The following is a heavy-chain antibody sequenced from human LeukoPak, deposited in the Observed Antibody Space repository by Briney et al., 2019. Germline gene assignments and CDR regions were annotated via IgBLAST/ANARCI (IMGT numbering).Heavy chain of an antibody. J-gene: IGHJ6*03. V-gene: IGHV3-7*01. D-gene: IGHD4-17*01. Sequence: PGGSLRLSCAASGFTFSSYAMSWVRQAPGKGLEWVANIKQDGSEKYYVDSVKGRFTISRDNAKNSLYLQMNSLRAEDTAVYYCARDPKTTVTTHHYYYYMDVWGKGTTVTVSS. CDR2: IKQDGSEK. CDR3: ARDPKTTVTTHHYYYYMDV. CDR1: GFTFSSYA.